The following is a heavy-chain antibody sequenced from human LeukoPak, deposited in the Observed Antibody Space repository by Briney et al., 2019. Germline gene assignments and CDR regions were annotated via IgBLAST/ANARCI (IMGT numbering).Heavy chain of an antibody. CDR1: GGSISSYY. Sequence: SETLSLTCTVSGGSISSYYWSWIRQPPGKGLEWIGYIYYSGSTNYNPSLKSRVTISVDTSKNQFSLKLSSVTAADTAVYYCARVGLGSGGSGYAFDIWGQGTMVTVSS. D-gene: IGHD2-15*01. CDR2: IYYSGST. CDR3: ARVGLGSGGSGYAFDI. J-gene: IGHJ3*02. V-gene: IGHV4-59*01.